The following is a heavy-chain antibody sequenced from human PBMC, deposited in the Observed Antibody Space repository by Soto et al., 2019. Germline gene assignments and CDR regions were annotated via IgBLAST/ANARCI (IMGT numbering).Heavy chain of an antibody. CDR2: IYYNGST. CDR1: GGSIRSYC. D-gene: IGHD5-12*01. Sequence: SETLSLTCTVSGGSIRSYCWSWIRQPPGKGMEWIGYIYYNGSTNYNPSLKSRVIISVDTSKNQFSLKLSSVTAADTAVYYCARDRPARASGYPLSPPYYYYVMDVWGQGTTVT. J-gene: IGHJ6*02. CDR3: ARDRPARASGYPLSPPYYYYVMDV. V-gene: IGHV4-59*01.